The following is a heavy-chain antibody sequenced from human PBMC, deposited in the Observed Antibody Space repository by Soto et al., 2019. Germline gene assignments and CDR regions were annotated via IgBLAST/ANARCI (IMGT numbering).Heavy chain of an antibody. J-gene: IGHJ4*02. D-gene: IGHD2-15*01. CDR3: ARDVLNRGGKYFDY. CDR2: ISTDRGDT. V-gene: IGHV1-18*01. CDR1: GYSFTTHD. Sequence: QVQLVQSGAEVKKPGASVKVSCKASGYSFTTHDITWLRQAPGKGLEWVGGISTDRGDTIYPQNLQGRVTMTTDSSTSTVYMELKSLRSDDTAVYYCARDVLNRGGKYFDYGGQGTLVTVSS.